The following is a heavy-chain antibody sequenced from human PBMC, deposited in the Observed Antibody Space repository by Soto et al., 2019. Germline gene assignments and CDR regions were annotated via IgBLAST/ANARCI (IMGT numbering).Heavy chain of an antibody. D-gene: IGHD2-15*01. CDR2: IYYSGST. Sequence: QVQLQESGPGLVKPSQTLSLTCTVSGGSISSGGYYWSWIRQHPGKGLEWIGYIYYSGSTYYNPSLKSRVTISVDTSKNQFSLKLSSVTAADTAVYFCARGCVVVVAASYYSSGMDVWGQGTTVTVSS. CDR1: GGSISSGGYY. CDR3: ARGCVVVVAASYYSSGMDV. V-gene: IGHV4-31*03. J-gene: IGHJ6*02.